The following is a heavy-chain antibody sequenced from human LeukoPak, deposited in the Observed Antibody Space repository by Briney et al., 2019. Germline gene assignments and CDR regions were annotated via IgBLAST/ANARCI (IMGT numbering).Heavy chain of an antibody. CDR2: IRYDGSNK. J-gene: IGHJ4*02. D-gene: IGHD3-10*01. CDR3: AKDELFQKYYFDY. Sequence: PGRSLRLSCAASGFTFSRYGMHWVRQAPGKGLEWVAFIRYDGSNKYYADSVKGRFTISRDNSKNTLYLQMNSLRAEDTAVYYCAKDELFQKYYFDYWGQGTLVTVSS. V-gene: IGHV3-30*02. CDR1: GFTFSRYG.